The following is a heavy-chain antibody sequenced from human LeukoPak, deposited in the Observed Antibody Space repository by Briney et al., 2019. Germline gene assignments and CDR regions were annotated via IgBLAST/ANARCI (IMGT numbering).Heavy chain of an antibody. CDR2: IKSDGSIT. D-gene: IGHD1-1*01. CDR3: AKILPMNENFDY. CDR1: GFTFSSYA. Sequence: GGSLRLSCAPSGFTFSSYAMNWVRQAPGKGLGWVSRIKSDGSITTYADSVRGRFPISRDNAKSTLYLQMNSLRAEDTAVYYCAKILPMNENFDYWGQGTLVTVSS. J-gene: IGHJ4*02. V-gene: IGHV3-74*01.